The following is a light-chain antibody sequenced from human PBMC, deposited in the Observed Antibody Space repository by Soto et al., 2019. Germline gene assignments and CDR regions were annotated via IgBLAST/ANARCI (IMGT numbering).Light chain of an antibody. Sequence: DIVMTQSPDSLAVSLGERATINCKSSQSITYSSNNKNYLAWYQQKPGQPPKLFIYWASIRESGVPDRFSGSGSGTDFTLTISGLQAEDVAVYYCLQYYSFPWTFGQGTKVEI. J-gene: IGKJ1*01. CDR1: QSITYSSNNKNY. V-gene: IGKV4-1*01. CDR2: WAS. CDR3: LQYYSFPWT.